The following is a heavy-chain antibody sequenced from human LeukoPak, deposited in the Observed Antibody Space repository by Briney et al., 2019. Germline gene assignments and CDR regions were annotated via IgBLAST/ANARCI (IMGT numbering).Heavy chain of an antibody. D-gene: IGHD6-19*01. CDR3: AKEQYSSGWPYYYYYGMDV. Sequence: GGSLRLSCAASGFTFSSYAMSWVRQAPGKGLEWVSAISGSGGSTYYADSVKGRFSISRDNSKNTLYLQMNSLRAEDTAVYYCAKEQYSSGWPYYYYYGMDVWGQGTTVTVSS. CDR1: GFTFSSYA. CDR2: ISGSGGST. J-gene: IGHJ6*02. V-gene: IGHV3-23*01.